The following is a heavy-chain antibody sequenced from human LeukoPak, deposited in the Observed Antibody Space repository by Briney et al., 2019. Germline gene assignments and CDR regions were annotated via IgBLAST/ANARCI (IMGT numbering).Heavy chain of an antibody. CDR1: GYNFTNYW. Sequence: GESLKISCKGSGYNFTNYWIGWVRQMPGKGLEWMGIIYPGDSDTRYSPSFQGQVTISADKSISTAFLQWSSLQASDTAIYFCARRASNRVTASPFDFWGQGTLVTVSS. CDR2: IYPGDSDT. J-gene: IGHJ4*02. V-gene: IGHV5-51*01. CDR3: ARRASNRVTASPFDF. D-gene: IGHD2-21*02.